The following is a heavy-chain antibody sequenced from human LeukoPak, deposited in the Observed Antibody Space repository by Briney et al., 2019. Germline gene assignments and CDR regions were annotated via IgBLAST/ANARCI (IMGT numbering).Heavy chain of an antibody. V-gene: IGHV1-18*01. D-gene: IGHD6-19*01. Sequence: VASVKVSCKISGNTLHTPAITWVRQAPGEGLEWMGWSSLANGNTNYAQKLQGRVTMTIDISTSTAYVELRSLRSDDTAIYYCTTGEAGFSRYEYWGQGTVVTVSS. CDR2: SSLANGNT. J-gene: IGHJ4*02. CDR1: GNTLHTPA. CDR3: TTGEAGFSRYEY.